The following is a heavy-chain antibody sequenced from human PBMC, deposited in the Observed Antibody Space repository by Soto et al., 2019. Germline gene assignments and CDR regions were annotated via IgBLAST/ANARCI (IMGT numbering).Heavy chain of an antibody. J-gene: IGHJ6*02. V-gene: IGHV1-3*01. D-gene: IGHD3-10*01. CDR3: ARVSPYGSGSDHYGMDV. CDR2: INAGNGNI. CDR1: GYTFTSYA. Sequence: ASVKVSCKASGYTFTSYAMHWVRQAPGQRLEWMGWINAGNGNIKYSQKFQGRVTITTDTSATTAYMELSSLRFEDTAVYYCARVSPYGSGSDHYGMDVWGQGTTVTVSS.